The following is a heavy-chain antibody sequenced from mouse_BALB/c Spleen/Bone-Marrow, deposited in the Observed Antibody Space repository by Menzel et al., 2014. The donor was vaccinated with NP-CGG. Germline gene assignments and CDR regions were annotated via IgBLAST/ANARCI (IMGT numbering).Heavy chain of an antibody. V-gene: IGHV1S56*01. J-gene: IGHJ4*01. Sequence: VQLQQSGPELVKPGTLVKISCKASGYSFTDYDINWVKQRPGQGLEWIGWIYPGDGSTKNNEKFKGKATLTADRPSSTAYMQLTSLTSESSAVYFCARGGIGRSLDYWGQGTSVTASS. CDR3: ARGGIGRSLDY. CDR2: IYPGDGST. CDR1: GYSFTDYD. D-gene: IGHD3-3*01.